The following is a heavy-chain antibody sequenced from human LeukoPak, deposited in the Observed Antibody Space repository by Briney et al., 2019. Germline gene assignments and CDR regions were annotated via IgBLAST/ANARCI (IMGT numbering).Heavy chain of an antibody. CDR1: GFTFSSYA. D-gene: IGHD6-25*01. CDR2: ISYDGSNK. CDR3: ATGAAEDY. Sequence: GGSLRLSCAASGFTFSSYAMHWVRQAPGKGLEWVAVISYDGSNKYYADSVKGRFTISRDKLKNTLYLQMNSLRVDDTAVYYCATGAAEDYWGQGTLVTVSS. J-gene: IGHJ4*02. V-gene: IGHV3-30*14.